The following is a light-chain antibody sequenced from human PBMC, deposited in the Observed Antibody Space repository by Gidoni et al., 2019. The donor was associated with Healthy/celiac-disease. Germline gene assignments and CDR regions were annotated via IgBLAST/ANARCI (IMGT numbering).Light chain of an antibody. CDR3: QQSYSTPRT. CDR2: AAS. Sequence: DIPMTQSPSSLSASVGDRVTITCRASQSISSYLNWYQQKPGKAPKLLIYAASSLQSGVPSRFSGSGSGTDFTLTISSLQPEDFATYYCQQSYSTPRTFXQGTKVEIK. V-gene: IGKV1-39*01. CDR1: QSISSY. J-gene: IGKJ1*01.